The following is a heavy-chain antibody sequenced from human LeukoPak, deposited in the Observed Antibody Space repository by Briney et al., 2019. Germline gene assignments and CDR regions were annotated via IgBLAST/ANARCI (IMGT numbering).Heavy chain of an antibody. V-gene: IGHV3-11*04. Sequence: SAGSLRLSCAASGFTFSDYYMSWIRQAPGKGLEWVSYISSSGSTIYYADSVKGRFTISRDNAKNSLYLQINRLRAEDQAVYYCARVRDDNWFDPWGQGTLVTVSS. CDR3: ARVRDDNWFDP. J-gene: IGHJ5*02. CDR2: ISSSGSTI. CDR1: GFTFSDYY.